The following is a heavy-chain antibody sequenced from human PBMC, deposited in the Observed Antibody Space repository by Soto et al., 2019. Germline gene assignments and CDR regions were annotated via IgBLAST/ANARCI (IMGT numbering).Heavy chain of an antibody. CDR3: AKDAPLRFEIYYYYYGMDV. D-gene: IGHD3-16*01. J-gene: IGHJ6*02. CDR2: ISGSGGST. Sequence: GALRLSCAASGFTFSSYAMSWVRQAPGKGLEWVSAISGSGGSTYYADSVKGRFTISRDNSKNTLYLQMNSLRAEDTAVYYCAKDAPLRFEIYYYYYGMDVWGQGTTVTVSS. CDR1: GFTFSSYA. V-gene: IGHV3-23*01.